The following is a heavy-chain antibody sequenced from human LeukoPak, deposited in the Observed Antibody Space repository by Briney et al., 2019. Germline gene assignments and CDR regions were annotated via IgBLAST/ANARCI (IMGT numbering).Heavy chain of an antibody. Sequence: GASVKVSCKTSVGSFNSYAINWVRQAPGQGLEWMGRISPMVGVGNYAESFRGRVTITADKSTNTVNMELSSLRSEDTAVYYCAREYKEYNWNEGGAFDVWGQGTMVSVSS. D-gene: IGHD1-1*01. CDR1: VGSFNSYA. J-gene: IGHJ3*01. V-gene: IGHV1-69*04. CDR3: AREYKEYNWNEGGAFDV. CDR2: ISPMVGVG.